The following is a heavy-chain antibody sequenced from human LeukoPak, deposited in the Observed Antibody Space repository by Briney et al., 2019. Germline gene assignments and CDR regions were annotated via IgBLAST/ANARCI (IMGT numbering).Heavy chain of an antibody. Sequence: GGSLRLSCAASGFTFDDYAMHWVRQAPGKGLEWVSLISGDGGSTYYADSVKGRFTISRDNSKNSLYLQMNSLRTEDTALYYCTTYRDPRVGPTYFHFYAMDVWGQGTTVTVSS. CDR3: TTYRDPRVGPTYFHFYAMDV. CDR2: ISGDGGST. D-gene: IGHD1-26*01. V-gene: IGHV3-43*02. CDR1: GFTFDDYA. J-gene: IGHJ6*02.